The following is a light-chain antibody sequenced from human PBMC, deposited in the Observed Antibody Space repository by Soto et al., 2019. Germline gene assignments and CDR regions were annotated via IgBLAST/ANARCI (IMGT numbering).Light chain of an antibody. J-gene: IGKJ4*01. CDR1: QTISND. V-gene: IGKV3-15*01. CDR3: QQNNKWPPVT. CDR2: GAS. Sequence: EVVMTQSPATVSVSPGEGVTLSCRASQTISNDLAWYQQKPGQAPRLLIYGASTRATGVPARFSGGGSGTELTLTISSLQSEEFAFYYCQQNNKWPPVTFGVRTKVEIK.